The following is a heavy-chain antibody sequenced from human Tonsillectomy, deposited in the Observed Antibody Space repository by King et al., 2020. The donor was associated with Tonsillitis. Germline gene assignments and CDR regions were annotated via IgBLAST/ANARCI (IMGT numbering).Heavy chain of an antibody. CDR3: ARXXRVSGHDQFXH. D-gene: IGHD5-12*01. Sequence: VQLVESGVEIKKPGESLKISCKASGYTFNTYWIGWVRQMPGSGLEWMGLIYPGDSATRYSPSLEGQVTFSVDQSSTTAYLQWSSLRASDTAMYYCARXXRVSGHDQFXHWXXGTLVTVXS. J-gene: IGHJ1*01. CDR1: GYTFNTYW. CDR2: IYPGDSAT. V-gene: IGHV5-51*01.